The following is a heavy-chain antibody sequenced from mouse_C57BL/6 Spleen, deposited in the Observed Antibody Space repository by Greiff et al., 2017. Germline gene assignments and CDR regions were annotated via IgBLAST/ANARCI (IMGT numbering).Heavy chain of an antibody. J-gene: IGHJ4*01. CDR3: ARGGSNGPYAMDY. D-gene: IGHD2-5*01. V-gene: IGHV1-69*01. CDR1: GYTFTSYW. Sequence: VQLQQPGAELVMPGASVKLSCKASGYTFTSYWMHWVKQRPGQGLEWIGEIDPSDSYTNYNQKFKGKSTLTVDKSSSTAYMQLSSLTSEDSAVYYCARGGSNGPYAMDYWGQGTSVTVSS. CDR2: IDPSDSYT.